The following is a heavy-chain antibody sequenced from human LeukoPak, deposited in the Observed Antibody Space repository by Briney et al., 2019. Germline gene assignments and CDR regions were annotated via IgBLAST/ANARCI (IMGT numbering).Heavy chain of an antibody. J-gene: IGHJ5*02. CDR2: IYTSGST. Sequence: PSETLSLTCTVSGGSISSYYWSWIRQPAGKGLEWIGRIYTSGSTNYNPSLKSRVTMSVDTSKNQFSLKLSSVTAADTAVYYCASRISVHYYDSRYPDEYNWFDPWGQGTLVTVSS. V-gene: IGHV4-4*07. CDR1: GGSISSYY. D-gene: IGHD3-22*01. CDR3: ASRISVHYYDSRYPDEYNWFDP.